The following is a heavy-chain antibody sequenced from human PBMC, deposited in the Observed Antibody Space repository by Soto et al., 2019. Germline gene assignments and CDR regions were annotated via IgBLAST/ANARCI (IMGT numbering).Heavy chain of an antibody. J-gene: IGHJ6*02. CDR3: ARELKWGLGHYGMDV. CDR2: INPSGGST. V-gene: IGHV1-46*01. CDR1: GYTFTSYY. D-gene: IGHD1-26*01. Sequence: ASVKVSCKASGYTFTSYYMHWVRQAPGQGLEWMGIINPSGGSTSYAQKFQGRVTMTRDTSTSTVYMELSSLRSEDTAVYYCARELKWGLGHYGMDVWGQGTTVTVSS.